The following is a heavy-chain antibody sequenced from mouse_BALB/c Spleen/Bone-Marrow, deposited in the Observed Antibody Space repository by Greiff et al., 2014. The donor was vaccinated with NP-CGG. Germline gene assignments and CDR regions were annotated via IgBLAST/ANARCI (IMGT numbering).Heavy chain of an antibody. D-gene: IGHD2-3*01. CDR1: GFDFRRYW. J-gene: IGHJ2*01. CDR3: ARLGYYGYFDY. Sequence: EVKLMESGGGLVQPGGSLKLSCAASGFDFRRYWMSWVRQAPGKGLEWIGEINPDSSTINYAPSLKDKFIISRDNAKNTLYLQMSKVRSEDTAPYYCARLGYYGYFDYWGQGTTLTVSS. CDR2: INPDSSTI. V-gene: IGHV4-1*02.